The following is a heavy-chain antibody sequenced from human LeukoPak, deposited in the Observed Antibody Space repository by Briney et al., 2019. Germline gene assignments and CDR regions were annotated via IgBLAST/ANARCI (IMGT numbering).Heavy chain of an antibody. CDR1: GYTFTGYY. D-gene: IGHD7-27*01. CDR2: INPNSGGT. CDR3: ARAGYYYYYMDV. J-gene: IGHJ6*03. V-gene: IGHV1-2*02. Sequence: ASVKVSCKASGYTFTGYYMHWVRQAPGQGLEWMGWINPNSGGTNYAQKFQGRVTMTRDTSIGTAYMELSRLRSDDTAVYYCARAGYYYYYMDVWGKGTTVTVSS.